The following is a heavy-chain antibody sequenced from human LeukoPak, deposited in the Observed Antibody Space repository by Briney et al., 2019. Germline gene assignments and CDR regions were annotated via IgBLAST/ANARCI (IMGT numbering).Heavy chain of an antibody. D-gene: IGHD3-10*01. CDR2: IYYSGST. Sequence: SETLSLTCTVSGGSISSYYWSWIRQPPGKGLEWIGYIYYSGSTNYNPSLKSRVTISVDTSKNQFSLKLSSVTAADTAVYYCARPLHGSGSYYKPQHAFDIWGQGTMVTVSS. V-gene: IGHV4-59*01. J-gene: IGHJ3*02. CDR1: GGSISSYY. CDR3: ARPLHGSGSYYKPQHAFDI.